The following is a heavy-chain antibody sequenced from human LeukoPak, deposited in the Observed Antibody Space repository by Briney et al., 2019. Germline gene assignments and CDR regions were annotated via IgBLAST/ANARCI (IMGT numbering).Heavy chain of an antibody. Sequence: PSETLSLTCTVSGGSISSYYWSWIRQPAGKGLEWIGHIYTSGSTNYNPSLKSRVTISVDTSKNQFSLKLSSVTAADTAVYYCARAGLDIVATSYYFDYWGQGTLVTVSS. CDR1: GGSISSYY. V-gene: IGHV4-4*07. J-gene: IGHJ4*02. D-gene: IGHD5-12*01. CDR2: IYTSGST. CDR3: ARAGLDIVATSYYFDY.